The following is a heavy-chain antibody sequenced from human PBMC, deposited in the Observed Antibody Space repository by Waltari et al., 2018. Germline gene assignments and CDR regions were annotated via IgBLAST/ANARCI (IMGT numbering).Heavy chain of an antibody. J-gene: IGHJ4*02. CDR2: ISSSGSTI. CDR1: GFPFIIYE. V-gene: IGHV3-48*03. Sequence: EVQLVESGGGLVQLGGSLRLSCAASGFPFIIYEMNWVRQVPGKGLEWVSYISSSGSTIYYADSVKGRLTISRDNAKNSLYLQMNSLRAEDTAVYYCAREPLSHGIDYWGQGTLVTVSS. CDR3: AREPLSHGIDY.